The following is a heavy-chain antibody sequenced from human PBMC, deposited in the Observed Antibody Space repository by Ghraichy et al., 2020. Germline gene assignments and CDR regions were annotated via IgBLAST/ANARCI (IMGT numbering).Heavy chain of an antibody. V-gene: IGHV3-15*05. Sequence: GGSLRLSCAAPGITFSNVWMSWVRQAPGKGLEWVGRIKTTGTTDYAAPVKGRFTISRDDSKKILYLQMNSLKTEDTAAYYCTTYNHKDAFDVWGQGTVVTVSS. D-gene: IGHD1-14*01. J-gene: IGHJ3*01. CDR1: GITFSNVW. CDR3: TTYNHKDAFDV. CDR2: IKTTGTT.